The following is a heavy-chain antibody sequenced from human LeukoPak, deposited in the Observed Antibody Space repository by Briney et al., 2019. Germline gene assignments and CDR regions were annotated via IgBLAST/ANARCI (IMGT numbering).Heavy chain of an antibody. CDR2: INHGGST. CDR3: AREGRMSMGIEY. V-gene: IGHV4-34*01. J-gene: IGHJ4*02. CDR1: GGSLSGYY. Sequence: SETLSLTCAVYGGSLSGYYWSWLRQSPGKGLEWIGEINHGGSTNYNPSPKSRVTISVDTSKNHFSLKLSSVTAADTAVYFCAREGRMSMGIEYWGQGTLVTVSS. D-gene: IGHD4/OR15-4a*01.